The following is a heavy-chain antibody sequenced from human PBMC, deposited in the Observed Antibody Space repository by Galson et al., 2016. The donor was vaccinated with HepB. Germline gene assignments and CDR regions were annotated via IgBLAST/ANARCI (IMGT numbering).Heavy chain of an antibody. V-gene: IGHV3-15*07. D-gene: IGHD2-8*01. CDR3: ARVYLPPPNDAYDV. J-gene: IGHJ3*01. Sequence: SLRLSCAASGFSFSGSAMHWVRQAPGKGLEWVARITSKGGGRTIAYAAPGQGRFTISRDDSTNMLYLQMNSLRSEDTAVYYCARVYLPPPNDAYDVWGQGALVTVSS. CDR1: GFSFSGSA. CDR2: ITSKGGGRTI.